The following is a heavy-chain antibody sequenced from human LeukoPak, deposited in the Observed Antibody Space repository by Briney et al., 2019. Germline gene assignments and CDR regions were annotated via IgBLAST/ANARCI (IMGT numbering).Heavy chain of an antibody. Sequence: GGSLRLSCAGSGFSFNTYRMNWIRQAPGKGLEWISYISSSGSTIYYADSVKGRFTISRDNAKNSLYLQMNSLRAEDTAVYYCVRELATWGQGTLVTVPS. CDR1: GFSFNTYR. CDR2: ISSSGSTI. CDR3: VRELAT. V-gene: IGHV3-48*01. D-gene: IGHD6-6*01. J-gene: IGHJ4*02.